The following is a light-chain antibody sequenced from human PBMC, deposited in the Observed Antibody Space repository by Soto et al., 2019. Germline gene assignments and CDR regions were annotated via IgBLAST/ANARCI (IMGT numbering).Light chain of an antibody. CDR2: DAS. CDR3: QKYYSALWT. Sequence: DIQMTQSPSTLSASVGDRVTITCRASQSISSWLAWYQQKPGKAPKLLIYDASSLESGVPSRFSGSGSGTEFTLTISSLQPEDVASYYCQKYYSALWTFGQGTKVDIK. CDR1: QSISSW. V-gene: IGKV1-5*01. J-gene: IGKJ1*01.